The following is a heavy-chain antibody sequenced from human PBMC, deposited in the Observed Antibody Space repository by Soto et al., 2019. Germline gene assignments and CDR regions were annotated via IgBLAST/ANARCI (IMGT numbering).Heavy chain of an antibody. V-gene: IGHV5-51*01. CDR1: GYTFTTYW. CDR2: IYPGDSDT. J-gene: IGHJ6*02. CDR3: ARRGYDCYYGMDV. Sequence: GESLKISCTGSGYTFTTYWIGWVRQMPGEGLEWMGIIYPGDSDTRYSPSFQGQVTISADKSISTAYLQWSSLKASDTAMYYCARRGYDCYYGMDVWGQGTTVTVSS.